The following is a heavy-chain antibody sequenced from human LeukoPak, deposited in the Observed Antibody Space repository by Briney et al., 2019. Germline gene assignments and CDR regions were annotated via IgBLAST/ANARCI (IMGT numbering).Heavy chain of an antibody. Sequence: TGGSLRLSCAASGFTFSSYAMHWVRQAPRKGLEWVAVISYDGSNKYYADSVKGRFTISRDNSKNTLYLQMNSLRAEDTAVYYCARDGDWNSPSFYFDYWGQGTLVTVSS. CDR3: ARDGDWNSPSFYFDY. V-gene: IGHV3-30-3*01. CDR1: GFTFSSYA. J-gene: IGHJ4*02. D-gene: IGHD1-7*01. CDR2: ISYDGSNK.